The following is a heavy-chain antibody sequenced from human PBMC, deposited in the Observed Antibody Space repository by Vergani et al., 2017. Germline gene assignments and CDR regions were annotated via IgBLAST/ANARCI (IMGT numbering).Heavy chain of an antibody. V-gene: IGHV4-39*07. D-gene: IGHD6-19*01. CDR2: ISYSGST. J-gene: IGHJ3*02. Sequence: QLQLQESGPGLVKPSETLSLTCTVSGGSISSSSYYWGWIRQPPGKGLEWIGSISYSGSTYYNPSLKSRVTISVDTSKNQFSLKLSSVTAADTAVYYCARGSNSSGWYGDAFDIWGQGTMVTVSS. CDR1: GGSISSSSYY. CDR3: ARGSNSSGWYGDAFDI.